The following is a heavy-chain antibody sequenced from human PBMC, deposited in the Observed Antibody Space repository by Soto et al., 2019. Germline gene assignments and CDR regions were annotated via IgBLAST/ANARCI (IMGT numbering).Heavy chain of an antibody. D-gene: IGHD5-12*01. CDR3: ARGRRDGYNIGWYFDY. Sequence: QVQLVESGGGVVQPGRSLRLSCAASGFTFSSYAMHWVRQAPGKGLEWVAVISYDGSNKYYADSVKGRFTISRDNSKKTLYLQMNSLRAEDTAVYYCARGRRDGYNIGWYFDYWGQGTLVTVSS. V-gene: IGHV3-30-3*01. J-gene: IGHJ4*02. CDR1: GFTFSSYA. CDR2: ISYDGSNK.